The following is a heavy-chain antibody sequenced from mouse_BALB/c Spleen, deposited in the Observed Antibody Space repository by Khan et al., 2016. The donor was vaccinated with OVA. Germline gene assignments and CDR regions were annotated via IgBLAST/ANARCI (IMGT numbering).Heavy chain of an antibody. J-gene: IGHJ2*01. Sequence: QVQLKESGPGLVAPSQSLSITCTVTGFSLTSYAIHWIRQPPGKGLEWLGVIWAGGSTNYNSALMSRLSISTDNSKSQVFLKMNSLQTHDTAIYYCARNGEPDYFDYWGQGTTLTVSS. CDR3: ARNGEPDYFDY. CDR2: IWAGGST. V-gene: IGHV2-9*02. CDR1: GFSLTSYA.